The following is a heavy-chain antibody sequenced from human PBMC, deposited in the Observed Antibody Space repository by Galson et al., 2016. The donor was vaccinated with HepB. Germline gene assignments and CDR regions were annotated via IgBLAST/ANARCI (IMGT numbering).Heavy chain of an antibody. CDR2: IIPIFSVA. CDR1: GGTFSTSA. Sequence: SVKVSCKASGGTFSTSAIIWVRQAPGQGLEWMGGIIPIFSVANYAQKFQDRVTITADKSTSTAYMELSGLRSEGTAVYYCARPSSSGWYYFDYWGQGTLVTVSS. CDR3: ARPSSSGWYYFDY. D-gene: IGHD6-19*01. V-gene: IGHV1-69*10. J-gene: IGHJ4*02.